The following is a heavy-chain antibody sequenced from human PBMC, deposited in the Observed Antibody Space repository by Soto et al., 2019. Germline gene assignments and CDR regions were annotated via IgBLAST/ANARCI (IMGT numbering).Heavy chain of an antibody. Sequence: GGSLRLSCAASGFTFSSYAMHWVRQAPGKGLEWVAVKSYDGSNKYYADSVKGRFTISRDNSKNTLYLQMNSLRAEDTAVYYCARPLWRDDYNWGYFDLWGRGTLVTVSS. CDR1: GFTFSSYA. D-gene: IGHD4-4*01. CDR3: ARPLWRDDYNWGYFDL. CDR2: KSYDGSNK. J-gene: IGHJ2*01. V-gene: IGHV3-30-3*01.